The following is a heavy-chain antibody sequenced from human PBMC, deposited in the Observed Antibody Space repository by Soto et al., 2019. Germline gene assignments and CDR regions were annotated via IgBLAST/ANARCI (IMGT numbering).Heavy chain of an antibody. CDR2: IFWNDDK. CDR3: AHSCPSSSKYYDSSASSWWFDP. J-gene: IGHJ5*02. V-gene: IGHV2-5*01. CDR1: GCSLSTSGVG. D-gene: IGHD3-22*01. Sequence: QITLEESGPMLLKPTQTLTLTCTFSGCSLSTSGVGVCWIRQPPGKALEWLALIFWNDDKRYRPSLKTRLSITKDTSKNQVVLTMTNMDPVDTATYYCAHSCPSSSKYYDSSASSWWFDPWGQGTLVTVSS.